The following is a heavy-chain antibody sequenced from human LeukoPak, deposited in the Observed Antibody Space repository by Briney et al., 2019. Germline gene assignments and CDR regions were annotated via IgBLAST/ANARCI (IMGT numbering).Heavy chain of an antibody. J-gene: IGHJ4*02. V-gene: IGHV3-9*01. CDR3: AKESGTYYYFDY. D-gene: IGHD1-26*01. CDR1: GFTFDDYH. Sequence: GGSLRLSCAASGFTFDDYHIHWVRQAPGKGLEWVAGLSWNSQSIGYADSVKGRFTISRDNDKNSLYLQMNNLRVEDTALYYCAKESGTYYYFDYWGQGTLVTVSS. CDR2: LSWNSQSI.